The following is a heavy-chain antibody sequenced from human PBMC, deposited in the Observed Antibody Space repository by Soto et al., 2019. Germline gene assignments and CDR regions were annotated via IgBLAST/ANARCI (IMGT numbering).Heavy chain of an antibody. CDR3: ARGSWGGDGIDV. D-gene: IGHD3-16*01. CDR2: ISSSSRDI. J-gene: IGHJ6*02. V-gene: IGHV3-21*01. Sequence: GGSLRLSCAASGFIFSTYTINWVRQAPGKGLEWVASISSSSRDIFYADSVKARFTISRDNANSSVDLQMNSLRVGDTAICYCARGSWGGDGIDVWGQGTTVTVSS. CDR1: GFIFSTYT.